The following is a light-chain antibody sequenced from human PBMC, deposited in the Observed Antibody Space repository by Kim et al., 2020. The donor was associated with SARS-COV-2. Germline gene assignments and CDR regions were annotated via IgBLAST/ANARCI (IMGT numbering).Light chain of an antibody. J-gene: IGKJ4*01. Sequence: DIQMTQSPSSLSASVGDRVTITCRASQSISSYLNWYQQKPGKAPKLLIYAASSLQSGVPSRFSGSGSGTDFTLTISSLQPEDFATYYCQQSYSTVLTFGGVTKVDIK. CDR2: AAS. CDR3: QQSYSTVLT. CDR1: QSISSY. V-gene: IGKV1-39*01.